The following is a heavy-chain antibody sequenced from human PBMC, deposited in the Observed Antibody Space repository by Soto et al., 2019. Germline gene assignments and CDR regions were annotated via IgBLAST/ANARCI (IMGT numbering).Heavy chain of an antibody. Sequence: VKVSFKASGVTFSSYAISWVRHAPGQGLEWMGGIIPIFGTANYAQKFQGRVTITADESTSTAYMELSSLRSEDTAVYYCASTGYCSGGSCYPVSYYGMDVWGQGTTVTVSS. J-gene: IGHJ6*02. CDR2: IIPIFGTA. CDR3: ASTGYCSGGSCYPVSYYGMDV. CDR1: GVTFSSYA. D-gene: IGHD2-15*01. V-gene: IGHV1-69*13.